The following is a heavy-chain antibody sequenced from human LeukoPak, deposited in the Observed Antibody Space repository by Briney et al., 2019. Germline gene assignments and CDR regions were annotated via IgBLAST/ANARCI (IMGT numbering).Heavy chain of an antibody. Sequence: SQTLSLTCAISGDSVSRNITAWNWLRHSPSRGLEWLGRTYYRSKWYHDYAVSVKSRITINPDTSKNQFSLQLNSVTPEDTAVYYCARGYYMDVWGKGTTVTVSS. CDR3: ARGYYMDV. CDR2: TYYRSKWYH. D-gene: IGHD3-10*01. J-gene: IGHJ6*03. V-gene: IGHV6-1*01. CDR1: GDSVSRNITA.